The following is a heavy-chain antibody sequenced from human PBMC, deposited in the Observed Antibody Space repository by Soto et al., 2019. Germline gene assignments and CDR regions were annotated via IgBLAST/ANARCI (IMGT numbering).Heavy chain of an antibody. CDR1: GFTFSSYA. V-gene: IGHV3-30-3*01. CDR3: ARDRPGIQLNKGGFDY. Sequence: GGSLRLSCAASGFTFSSYAMHWVRQAPGKGLEWVAVISYDGSNKYYADSVKGRFTISRDNSKNTLYLQMNSLRAEDTAVYYCARDRPGIQLNKGGFDYWGQGTLVTVSS. J-gene: IGHJ4*02. D-gene: IGHD5-18*01. CDR2: ISYDGSNK.